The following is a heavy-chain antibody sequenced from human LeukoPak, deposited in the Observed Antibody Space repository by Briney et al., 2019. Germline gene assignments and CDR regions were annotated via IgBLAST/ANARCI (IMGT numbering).Heavy chain of an antibody. V-gene: IGHV4-34*01. CDR1: GGSFSGYY. Sequence: SETLSLTCAVYGGSFSGYYWSWIRQPPGKGLEWIGEINHSGSTNYNPSLKSRVTISVDTSKNQFSLKLSSVTAADTAVYYCARGYLVGYYDSSGYYYYFDHWGQGTLVTVSS. CDR3: ARGYLVGYYDSSGYYYYFDH. D-gene: IGHD3-22*01. J-gene: IGHJ4*02. CDR2: INHSGST.